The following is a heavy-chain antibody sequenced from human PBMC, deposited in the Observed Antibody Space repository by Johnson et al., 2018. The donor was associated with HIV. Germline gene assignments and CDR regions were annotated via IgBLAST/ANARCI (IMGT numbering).Heavy chain of an antibody. Sequence: QVQLVESGGGVVQPGRSLRLSCAASGFTFSSYGMHWVRQAPGKGLEWVAVISYDGSNKYYADSVKGRFTLSRDNSKNTLYLQMNSLRAEDTAVYYCARDKYPPTAAAGTDAFDIWGQGTMVTVSS. CDR3: ARDKYPPTAAAGTDAFDI. CDR1: GFTFSSYG. D-gene: IGHD6-13*01. V-gene: IGHV3-30*03. J-gene: IGHJ3*02. CDR2: ISYDGSNK.